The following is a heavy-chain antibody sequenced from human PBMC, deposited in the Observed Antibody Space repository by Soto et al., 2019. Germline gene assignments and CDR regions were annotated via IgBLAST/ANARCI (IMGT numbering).Heavy chain of an antibody. CDR3: ARCWNEHETNSYCGSYGAWGQLAY. CDR2: INPSGGST. D-gene: IGHD1-26*01. CDR1: GYTFTSYY. Sequence: GASVKVSCKASGYTFTSYYMHWVRQAPGQGLEWMGIINPSGGSTSYAQKFQGRVTMTRDTSTSTVYMELSSLRSEDTAVYYCARCWNEHETNSYCGSYGAWGQLAYSGRGTPDPVSA. V-gene: IGHV1-46*01. J-gene: IGHJ4*02.